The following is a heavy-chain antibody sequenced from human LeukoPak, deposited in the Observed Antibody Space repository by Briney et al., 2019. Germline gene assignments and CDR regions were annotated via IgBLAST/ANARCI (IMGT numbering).Heavy chain of an antibody. D-gene: IGHD2-21*02. V-gene: IGHV4-4*07. CDR2: IYTSGST. Sequence: SETLSLTCTVSGGSISSYYWSWIRQPAGKGLEWIGRIYTSGSTNYNPSLKSRVTMSVDTSKNQFSLKLSSVTAADTAVYYCARDPCPYCGGDCSFDYWGQGTLVTVSS. CDR1: GGSISSYY. CDR3: ARDPCPYCGGDCSFDY. J-gene: IGHJ4*02.